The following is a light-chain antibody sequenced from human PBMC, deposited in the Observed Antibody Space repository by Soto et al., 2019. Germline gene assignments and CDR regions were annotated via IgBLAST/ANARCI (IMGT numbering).Light chain of an antibody. V-gene: IGKV3-20*01. CDR3: QQYGSSPSNS. CDR2: GAS. J-gene: IGKJ5*01. CDR1: QSVSSSY. Sequence: EIVLTQSPGTLSSSPGAIATLSCRASQSVSSSYLAWYQQKPGQSPRLLIYGASSSATGIPERFCGSGSGSDFTLTSSRLEPEDFAVYYGQQYGSSPSNSFGQGTLLE.